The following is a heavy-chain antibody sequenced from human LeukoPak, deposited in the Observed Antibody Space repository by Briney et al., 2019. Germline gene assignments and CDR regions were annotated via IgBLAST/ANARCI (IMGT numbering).Heavy chain of an antibody. D-gene: IGHD2-15*01. V-gene: IGHV1-69*13. CDR3: ARGNCSGGSCYWSGFDY. Sequence: GASVKASCKASGGTFSSYAISCGRQAPAQGLEWMGGIIPIFGTENYAQKFQGRVTITADESTSTAYMELSSLRSEDTAVYYCARGNCSGGSCYWSGFDYWGQGTLVTVSS. J-gene: IGHJ4*02. CDR1: GGTFSSYA. CDR2: IIPIFGTE.